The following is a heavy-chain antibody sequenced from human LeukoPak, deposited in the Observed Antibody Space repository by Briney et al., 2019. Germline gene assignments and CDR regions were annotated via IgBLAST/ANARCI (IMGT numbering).Heavy chain of an antibody. D-gene: IGHD3-10*01. Sequence: PGGSLRLPCAASGFTFDDYDISWVRQAPGKGLEWVSHINWNGNTIGYADSVKGRFTISRDNAKNSVYLQMNSLRAEDTAVYFCARDRYYIFDYWGQGAPVTVSS. J-gene: IGHJ4*02. CDR3: ARDRYYIFDY. V-gene: IGHV3-20*04. CDR2: INWNGNTI. CDR1: GFTFDDYD.